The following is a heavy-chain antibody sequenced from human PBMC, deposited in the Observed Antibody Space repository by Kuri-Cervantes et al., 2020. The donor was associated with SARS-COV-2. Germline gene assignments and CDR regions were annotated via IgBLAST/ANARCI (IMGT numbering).Heavy chain of an antibody. CDR2: IDYSGSA. Sequence: SETLSLTCTVSGGSISSYYWSWIRQPPGKGLEWIGYIDYSGSANYNPSLKSRVTISVDTSKNQFSLKLSSVTAADTAVYYCARTASTVTTNPYRYYFDYWGQGTLVTVSS. CDR3: ARTASTVTTNPYRYYFDY. D-gene: IGHD4-11*01. V-gene: IGHV4-59*12. CDR1: GGSISSYY. J-gene: IGHJ4*02.